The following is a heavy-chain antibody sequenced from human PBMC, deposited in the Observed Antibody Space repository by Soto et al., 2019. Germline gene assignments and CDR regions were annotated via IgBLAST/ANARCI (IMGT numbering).Heavy chain of an antibody. CDR2: ISDSGGRT. J-gene: IGHJ4*02. CDR3: AKELVNSGWTYFDC. CDR1: GFTFNTYA. D-gene: IGHD6-19*01. Sequence: EVQLLESGGGLVQPGGSLRLSCAASGFTFNTYAMSWVRQAPGKGLEWVSAISDSGGRTYYADSVKGRFTISRDNSKNTLDLQMNSLRAEDTAVYFCAKELVNSGWTYFDCWGQGTLVTVSS. V-gene: IGHV3-23*01.